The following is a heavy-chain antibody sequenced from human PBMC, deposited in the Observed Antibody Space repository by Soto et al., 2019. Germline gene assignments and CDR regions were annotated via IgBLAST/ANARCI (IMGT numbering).Heavy chain of an antibody. Sequence: PGGSLRLSCVASGFTFSSFAMRWVRQAPGKGLEWVSAISGSGGSTYYADSVKGRFTISRDNSKNTLYLQMNSLRAEDTAIYYCAKVRGSIGYYYYGMDVWGQGTTVTVSS. V-gene: IGHV3-23*01. CDR2: ISGSGGST. D-gene: IGHD3-10*01. CDR3: AKVRGSIGYYYYGMDV. J-gene: IGHJ6*02. CDR1: GFTFSSFA.